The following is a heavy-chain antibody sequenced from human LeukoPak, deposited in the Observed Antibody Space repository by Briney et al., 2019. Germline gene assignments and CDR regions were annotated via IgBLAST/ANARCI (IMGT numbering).Heavy chain of an antibody. CDR1: GGSIRSYY. J-gene: IGHJ6*02. D-gene: IGHD6-19*01. V-gene: IGHV4-59*08. CDR3: ARQGLGMYYYGMDV. Sequence: SETLSLTCSVSGGSIRSYYWSWIRQPPGKGLEWIGYISYSGSTNYNPSLKGRVTMSVDTSNNQVSLKLSSVTAADTAVYVCARQGLGMYYYGMDVWGQGTAVTVSS. CDR2: ISYSGST.